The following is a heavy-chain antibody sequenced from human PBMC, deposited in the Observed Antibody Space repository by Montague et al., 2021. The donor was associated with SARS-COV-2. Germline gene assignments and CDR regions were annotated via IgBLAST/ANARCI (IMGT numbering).Heavy chain of an antibody. Sequence: SETLSLTCTVSGGSISSYCWCWSRHPPGPGLEWIGYMSYSGSANSNSSLKLRVTITIDTSTNHYTLTLRSVTVADTATDYYASARDTELLGATFYYGMDVWGQGTTVTVSS. CDR1: GGSISSYC. D-gene: IGHD1-26*01. V-gene: IGHV4-59*01. CDR3: ASARDTELLGATFYYGMDV. J-gene: IGHJ6*02. CDR2: MSYSGSA.